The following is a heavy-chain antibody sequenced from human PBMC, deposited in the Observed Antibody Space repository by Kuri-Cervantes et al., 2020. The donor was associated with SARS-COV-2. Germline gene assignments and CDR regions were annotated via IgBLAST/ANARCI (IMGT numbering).Heavy chain of an antibody. CDR2: ISSSSSYI. CDR3: ARWVVAATNWFDP. D-gene: IGHD2-15*01. J-gene: IGHJ5*02. CDR1: GDSFSGYL. Sequence: LSLTCAVYGDSFSGYLWSWIRQAPGKGLEWVSSISSSSSYIYYADSVKGRFTISRDNAKNSLYLQMNSLRAEDTAVYYCARWVVAATNWFDPWGQGTLVTVSS. V-gene: IGHV3-21*01.